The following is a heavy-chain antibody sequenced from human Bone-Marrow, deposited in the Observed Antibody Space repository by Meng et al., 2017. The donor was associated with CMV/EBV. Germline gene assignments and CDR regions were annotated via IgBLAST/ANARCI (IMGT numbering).Heavy chain of an antibody. V-gene: IGHV3-7*01. CDR2: IKQDGSEK. D-gene: IGHD3-22*01. CDR1: GFTFSSYW. CDR3: ARDQIPLLDYDSSGYLSDY. Sequence: GGSLRLSCAASGFTFSSYWMSWVRQAPGKGLEWVANIKQDGSEKYYVDSVKGRFTISRDNAKNSLYLQMNSLRAEDTAVYYCARDQIPLLDYDSSGYLSDYWGQGTLVTVSS. J-gene: IGHJ4*02.